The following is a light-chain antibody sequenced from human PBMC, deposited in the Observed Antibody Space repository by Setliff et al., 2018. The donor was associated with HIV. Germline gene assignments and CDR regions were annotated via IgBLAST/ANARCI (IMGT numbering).Light chain of an antibody. V-gene: IGLV2-23*02. CDR3: CSHARYRTYV. CDR2: VVT. CDR1: SSDVGNYDL. J-gene: IGLJ1*01. Sequence: SALTQPASVSRSPGQSITISCTGTSSDVGNYDLVSWYHHPPGKAPKLIIYVVTKRPSGVSNRFSGSKSGNTASLTISGLQAEDEGDYYCCSHARYRTYVFGTGTKVTVL.